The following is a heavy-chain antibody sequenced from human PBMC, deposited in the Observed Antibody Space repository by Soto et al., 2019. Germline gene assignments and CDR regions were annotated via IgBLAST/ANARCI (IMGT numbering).Heavy chain of an antibody. CDR1: GDSISNSRW. J-gene: IGHJ3*01. D-gene: IGHD6-19*01. CDR3: AYSTGWYRHDV. Sequence: QVQLQESGPGLVKPSGTLSLTCAVSGDSISNSRWWTWVRQPPGKGLEWIGDIFHSGDTNYNTSLKSRVFISVDKSQNQFSLKVSSVTAADPAVYYCAYSTGWYRHDVWGQGTLVTVSS. CDR2: IFHSGDT. V-gene: IGHV4-4*02.